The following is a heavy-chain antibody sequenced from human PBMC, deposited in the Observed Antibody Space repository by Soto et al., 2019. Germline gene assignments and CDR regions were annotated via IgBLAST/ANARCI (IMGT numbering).Heavy chain of an antibody. D-gene: IGHD3-10*01. Sequence: QVQLVESGGGLVKPGGSLRLSCAASGFTFSDYYMSWIRQAPGKGLEWVSYISSSGSTIYYADSVKGRFTISRDNAKNSLYLQMNSLRAEDTAVYYLARSMVRGVMTLQHYDYMDVWGKGTTVTVSS. CDR2: ISSSGSTI. J-gene: IGHJ6*03. V-gene: IGHV3-11*01. CDR1: GFTFSDYY. CDR3: ARSMVRGVMTLQHYDYMDV.